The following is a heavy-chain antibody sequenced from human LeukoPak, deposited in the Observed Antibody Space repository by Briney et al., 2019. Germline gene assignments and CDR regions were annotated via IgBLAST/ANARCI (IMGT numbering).Heavy chain of an antibody. Sequence: PSETLSLTCAVYGGSFSGYYWSWIRQPPGKGLEWIGEIHHSGSTNYNPSLKSRVTISVDTSKNQFSLKLSSVTAADTAVYYCARAVFGWYSFDYWGQGTLVTVSS. J-gene: IGHJ4*02. CDR1: GGSFSGYY. D-gene: IGHD6-19*01. CDR2: IHHSGST. V-gene: IGHV4-34*01. CDR3: ARAVFGWYSFDY.